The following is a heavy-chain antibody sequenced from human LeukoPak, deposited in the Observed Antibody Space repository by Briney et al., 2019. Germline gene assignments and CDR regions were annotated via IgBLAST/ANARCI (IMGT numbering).Heavy chain of an antibody. CDR1: GFTFSSYE. V-gene: IGHV3-48*03. D-gene: IGHD6-19*01. CDR2: ISGSGVTI. Sequence: GSLRLSCAASGFTFSSYEMNWVRQAPGRGLEWVSYISGSGVTIYYADSVKGRFTISRDDAKNSLYLQVNSLRAEDTAVYYCAREDIRLDYFDYWGQGTLVTVSS. J-gene: IGHJ4*02. CDR3: AREDIRLDYFDY.